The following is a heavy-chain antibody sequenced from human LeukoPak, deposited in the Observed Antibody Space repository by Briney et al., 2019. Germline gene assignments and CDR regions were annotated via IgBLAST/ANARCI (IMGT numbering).Heavy chain of an antibody. CDR2: IYYSRST. Sequence: SETLSLXCTVSGGSISSYYWSWIRQPPGKGLEWIGYIYYSRSTNYNPSLKSRVTISVDTSKNQFSLKLSSVTAADTAVYYCATDEIGYCSGGSCYYYMDVWGKGTTVTVSS. CDR3: ATDEIGYCSGGSCYYYMDV. D-gene: IGHD2-15*01. J-gene: IGHJ6*03. V-gene: IGHV4-59*01. CDR1: GGSISSYY.